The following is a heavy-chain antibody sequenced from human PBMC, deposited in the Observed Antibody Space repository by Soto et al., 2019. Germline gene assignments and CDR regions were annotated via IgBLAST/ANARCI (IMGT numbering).Heavy chain of an antibody. Sequence: EVQLVESGGGLVKPGGSLRLSCAASGFSISTYSMNWVRQAPGKGLEWVADITTSSSFRFYADSLKGRFTISRDDAKNSLYLQMNSLRVEDTGVYYCARDLGVALATLTLDSWGQGTLVTVSS. D-gene: IGHD2-15*01. J-gene: IGHJ4*02. V-gene: IGHV3-21*02. CDR2: ITTSSSFR. CDR3: ARDLGVALATLTLDS. CDR1: GFSISTYS.